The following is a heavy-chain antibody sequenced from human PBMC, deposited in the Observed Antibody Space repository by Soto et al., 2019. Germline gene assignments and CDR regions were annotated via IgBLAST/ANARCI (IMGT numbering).Heavy chain of an antibody. CDR2: IWYDGSKK. CDR1: GFTFSGVG. CDR3: ARGRGGSYGGNSAHFDI. V-gene: IGHV3-33*01. J-gene: IGHJ3*02. D-gene: IGHD4-17*01. Sequence: QVKLVESGGGVVQPGTSLRLSCEASGFTFSGVGMHWVRQAPGKGLEWVAVIWYDGSKKYYADCVKGRFTISRDNSKNALYLQMNSLRAEDTAGYYCARGRGGSYGGNSAHFDIWGQGTLVTVSS.